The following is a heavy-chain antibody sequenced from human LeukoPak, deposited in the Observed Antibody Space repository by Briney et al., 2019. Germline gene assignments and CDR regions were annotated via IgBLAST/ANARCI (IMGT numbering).Heavy chain of an antibody. V-gene: IGHV3-30-3*01. Sequence: GGSLRLSCAASGFTFSSYAMHWVRQAPGKGLEWVAVISYDGSNKYYADSVKGRFTISRDNSKNTLYLQMNSLRAEDTAVYYCARGNSLLGWFDPWGQGTLVTVSS. J-gene: IGHJ5*02. CDR3: ARGNSLLGWFDP. CDR1: GFTFSSYA. CDR2: ISYDGSNK. D-gene: IGHD1-26*01.